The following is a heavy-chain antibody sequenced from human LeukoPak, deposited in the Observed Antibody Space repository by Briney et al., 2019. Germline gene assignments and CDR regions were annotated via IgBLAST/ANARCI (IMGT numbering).Heavy chain of an antibody. Sequence: ASVKVSCKASGYTFTGYYIHWVRQAPGQGLECMGWINPNSGGTNFAQKFQGRVTMTRDTSISTAYMELSRLRSDDTAVYYCARGGSGSYFSWLDPWGQGTLVTVSS. V-gene: IGHV1-2*02. J-gene: IGHJ5*02. D-gene: IGHD3-10*01. CDR1: GYTFTGYY. CDR3: ARGGSGSYFSWLDP. CDR2: INPNSGGT.